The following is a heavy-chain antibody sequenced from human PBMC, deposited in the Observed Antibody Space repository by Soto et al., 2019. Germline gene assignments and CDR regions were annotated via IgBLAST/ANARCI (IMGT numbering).Heavy chain of an antibody. D-gene: IGHD1-1*01. Sequence: EVQLVESGGGLVQPGGSLRLSCAASGFTFSSYDMHWVRQATGKGLEWVSAIGTAGDTYYPGSVKGRFTISRENAKNSLYLQMNSLRAGDTAVYYCARGSSLRNGGDFDYWGQGTLVTVSS. V-gene: IGHV3-13*01. CDR2: IGTAGDT. CDR3: ARGSSLRNGGDFDY. J-gene: IGHJ4*02. CDR1: GFTFSSYD.